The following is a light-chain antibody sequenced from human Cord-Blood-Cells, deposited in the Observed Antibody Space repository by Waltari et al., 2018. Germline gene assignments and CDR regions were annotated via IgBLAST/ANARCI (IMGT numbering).Light chain of an antibody. J-gene: IGLJ1*01. CDR1: SSAVGCYNF. CDR2: EGS. Sequence: QSALTQPASVSGSPGPSITIPCTGTSSAVGCYNFVSWYQQHPGKAPKLMIYEGSKRPSGVSNRFSGSKSGNTASLTISGLQAEDEADYYCCSYAGSSTYVFGTGTKVTVL. CDR3: CSYAGSSTYV. V-gene: IGLV2-23*01.